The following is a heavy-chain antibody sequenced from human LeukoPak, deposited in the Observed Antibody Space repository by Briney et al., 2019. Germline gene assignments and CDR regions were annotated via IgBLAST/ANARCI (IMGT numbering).Heavy chain of an antibody. D-gene: IGHD7-27*01. CDR2: IKSKTDGGTT. V-gene: IGHV3-15*01. CDR3: TTVFDELGGIVY. CDR1: GFTFSNAW. J-gene: IGHJ4*02. Sequence: GGSLRLSCAASGFTFSNAWMSWVRQAPGKGLEWVGRIKSKTDGGTTDYAAPVKGRFTISRDDSKNTLYLQMNSLKTDDTAVYYCTTVFDELGGIVYWGQGTLVTVSS.